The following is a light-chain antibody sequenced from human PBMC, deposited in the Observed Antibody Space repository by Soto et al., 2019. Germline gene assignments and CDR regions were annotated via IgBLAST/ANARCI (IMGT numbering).Light chain of an antibody. J-gene: IGKJ4*01. CDR1: QKISSY. Sequence: DLQMTQSPSSLSAFVGDRVTITCRASQKISSYLAWFQQKPGEAPRLLIYSASSLPSGVPSRFIGSGSGTDFSLTISSLQPEDFATDYCQQNYSPPLSFGGGTKVEI. CDR2: SAS. CDR3: QQNYSPPLS. V-gene: IGKV1-39*01.